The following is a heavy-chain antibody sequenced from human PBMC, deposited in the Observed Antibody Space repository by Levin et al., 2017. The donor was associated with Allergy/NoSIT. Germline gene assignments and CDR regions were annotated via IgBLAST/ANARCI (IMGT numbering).Heavy chain of an antibody. J-gene: IGHJ4*02. V-gene: IGHV3-30*18. CDR1: GFSFRSFG. D-gene: IGHD6-13*01. Sequence: LAGGSLRLSCAASGFSFRSFGMHWVRQAPGKGLEWVAVISFDGSDKYYADSVKGRFTISRDNSKNTLSLQMNSLRAEDTAVYFCAKDIVFGTSSWSLDYWGQGTLVTVSS. CDR2: ISFDGSDK. CDR3: AKDIVFGTSSWSLDY.